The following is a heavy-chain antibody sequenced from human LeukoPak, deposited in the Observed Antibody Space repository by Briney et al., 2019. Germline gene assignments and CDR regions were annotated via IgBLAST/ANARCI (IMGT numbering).Heavy chain of an antibody. J-gene: IGHJ4*02. CDR1: GGSISSYY. Sequence: SETLSLTCTVSGGSISSYYWSWIRQPPGKGLEWIGYIYYSGSTNYNPSLKSRVTISVDTSKNQFSLKLSSVTAADTAVYYCARDGYYDSGGYYPIDYWGQGTLVTVSS. CDR3: ARDGYYDSGGYYPIDY. CDR2: IYYSGST. V-gene: IGHV4-59*01. D-gene: IGHD3-22*01.